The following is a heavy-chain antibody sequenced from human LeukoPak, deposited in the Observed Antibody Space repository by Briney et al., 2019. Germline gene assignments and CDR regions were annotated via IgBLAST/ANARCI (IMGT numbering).Heavy chain of an antibody. CDR3: AGLAPSSSWYRAVAGTGDY. J-gene: IGHJ4*02. CDR2: IHYSGST. V-gene: IGHV4-39*07. Sequence: SETLSLTCTASGGSISTSYYWGWIRQPPGKGLEWIGSIHYSGSTYYNPSLKSRVTISVDTSKNQFSLKLSSVTAADTAVYYCAGLAPSSSWYRAVAGTGDYWGQGTLVTVSS. CDR1: GGSISTSYY. D-gene: IGHD6-13*01.